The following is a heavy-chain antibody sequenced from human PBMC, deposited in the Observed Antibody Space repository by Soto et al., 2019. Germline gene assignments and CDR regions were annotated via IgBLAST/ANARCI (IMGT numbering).Heavy chain of an antibody. D-gene: IGHD2-15*01. CDR1: GFTFSSYD. J-gene: IGHJ4*02. CDR2: IWYDGSNK. V-gene: IGHV3-33*01. CDR3: SRDKGYYSGGRCSNYFDY. Sequence: QVQLVESGGGVVQPGRSLRLSCAASGFTFSSYDMHWVRQAPGKGLEWVAVIWYDGSNKYYADSVKGRFTISRDNSKNTLYLQINSLRAEDTAVYYCSRDKGYYSGGRCSNYFDYWGQGTLVTVSP.